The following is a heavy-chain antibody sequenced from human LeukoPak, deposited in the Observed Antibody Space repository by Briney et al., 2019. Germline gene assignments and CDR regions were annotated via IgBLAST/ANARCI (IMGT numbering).Heavy chain of an antibody. CDR2: ISGSGGST. Sequence: GGSLRLSCAASGFTFSSYAMSWVRQAPGKGLEWVSAISGSGGSTYYGDSVKGRFTISRDNSKNTLYLQMNSLRAEDTAVYYCAKRGFGGVIVIPLFDYWGQGTLVTVSS. D-gene: IGHD3-16*02. CDR3: AKRGFGGVIVIPLFDY. CDR1: GFTFSSYA. V-gene: IGHV3-23*01. J-gene: IGHJ4*02.